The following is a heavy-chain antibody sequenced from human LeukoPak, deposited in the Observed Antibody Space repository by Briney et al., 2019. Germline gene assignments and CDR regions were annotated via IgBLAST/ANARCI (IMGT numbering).Heavy chain of an antibody. V-gene: IGHV3-9*01. J-gene: IGHJ3*02. CDR3: ARGNYYYDSSGYPAFDI. D-gene: IGHD3-22*01. CDR1: GFTFDDYA. CDR2: ISWNSGSI. Sequence: GGSLRLSCAASGFTFDDYAMHWVRQAPGKGLEWVSGISWNSGSIGYADSVKGRFTISRDNAKNSLYLQTNSLRAEDTAVYYCARGNYYYDSSGYPAFDIWGQGTMVTVSS.